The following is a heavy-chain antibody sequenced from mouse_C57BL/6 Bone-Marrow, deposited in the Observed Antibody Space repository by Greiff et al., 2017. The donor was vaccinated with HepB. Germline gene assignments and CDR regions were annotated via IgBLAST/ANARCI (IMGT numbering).Heavy chain of an antibody. CDR1: GYTFTDYN. D-gene: IGHD1-1*01. Sequence: VQLQQSGPELVKPGASVKMSCKASGYTFTDYNMHWVKQSHGKSLEWIGYINPNNGGTSYNQKFKGKATLTVNKSSSTAYMELRSLTSEDSAVYYCARRHYYGSSKGYYAMDYWGQGTSVTVSS. CDR3: ARRHYYGSSKGYYAMDY. CDR2: INPNNGGT. J-gene: IGHJ4*01. V-gene: IGHV1-22*01.